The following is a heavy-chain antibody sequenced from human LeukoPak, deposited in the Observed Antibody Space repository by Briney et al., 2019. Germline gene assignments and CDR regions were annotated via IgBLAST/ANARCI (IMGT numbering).Heavy chain of an antibody. CDR1: GYTFTSYG. J-gene: IGHJ4*02. CDR3: ARDRSYSSGWYLRYFDY. V-gene: IGHV1-18*01. Sequence: ASVKVSCKAPGYTFTSYGISWVRQAPGQGLEWMGWISAYNGNTNYAQKLQGRVTMTTDTSTSTAYMELRSLRSDDTAVYYCARDRSYSSGWYLRYFDYWGQGTLVTVSS. D-gene: IGHD6-19*01. CDR2: ISAYNGNT.